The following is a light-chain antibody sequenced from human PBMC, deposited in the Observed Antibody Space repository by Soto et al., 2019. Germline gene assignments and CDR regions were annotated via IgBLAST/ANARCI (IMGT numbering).Light chain of an antibody. CDR2: DAS. V-gene: IGKV3-11*01. CDR1: QSVSSY. CDR3: QQRNNWPSTT. J-gene: IGKJ3*01. Sequence: EIVLTQSPATLSLSPGERATLSCRASQSVSSYLAWYQQKPGQAPRLLIYDASNRATGIPARFSGSGSGTDFTLTISSLEPEDLAVYYCQQRNNWPSTTFGPGTKVDIK.